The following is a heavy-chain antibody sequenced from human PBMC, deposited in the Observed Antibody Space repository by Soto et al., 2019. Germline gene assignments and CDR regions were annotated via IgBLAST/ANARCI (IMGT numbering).Heavy chain of an antibody. CDR2: IWYDGSSK. D-gene: IGHD3-10*01. J-gene: IGHJ4*02. V-gene: IGHV3-33*01. Sequence: QVQLVESGGGVVQPGRSLRLSCAASGFTFSSYGMHWVRQAPGKGLEWVAVIWYDGSSKYYAASVKGRFTISTDNSKNLLYMQMKRLRPEDTAVYYCARDGILLCGECTSYYSDYCCQETLGTVSS. CDR1: GFTFSSYG. CDR3: ARDGILLCGECTSYYSDY.